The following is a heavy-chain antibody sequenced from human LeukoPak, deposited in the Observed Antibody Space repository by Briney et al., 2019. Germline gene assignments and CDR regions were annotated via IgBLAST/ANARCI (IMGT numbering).Heavy chain of an antibody. D-gene: IGHD3-9*01. CDR1: GFTFSSYW. CDR3: ARVVSLTIPWFDP. V-gene: IGHV3-7*01. CDR2: IKQDGSEK. Sequence: QAGGSLRLSCAASGFTFSSYWMSWVRQAPGKGLEWVANIKQDGSEKYYVDSVKGRFTISRDNAKNSLYLQMNSLRAEDTAVYYCARVVSLTIPWFDPWGQGTLVTVSS. J-gene: IGHJ5*02.